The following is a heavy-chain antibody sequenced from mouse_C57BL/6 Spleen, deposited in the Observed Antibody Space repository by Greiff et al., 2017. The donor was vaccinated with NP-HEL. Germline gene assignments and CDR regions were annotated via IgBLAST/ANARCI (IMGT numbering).Heavy chain of an antibody. D-gene: IGHD1-1*01. CDR1: GYTFTSYW. CDR2: IDPSDSYT. V-gene: IGHV1-50*01. J-gene: IGHJ1*03. CDR3: ARAGSREYFDV. Sequence: VQLQQPGAELVKPGASVKLSCKASGYTFTSYWMQWVKQRPGQGLEWIGEIDPSDSYTNYNQKFKGKATLTVDTSSSTAYMQLSSLTSEDSAVYYCARAGSREYFDVWGTGTTVTVSS.